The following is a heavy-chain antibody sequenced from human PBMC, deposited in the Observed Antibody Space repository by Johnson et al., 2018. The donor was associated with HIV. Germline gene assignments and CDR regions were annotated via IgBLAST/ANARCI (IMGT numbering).Heavy chain of an antibody. J-gene: IGHJ3*02. CDR3: ARGSTYYYDSSGSDAFDI. CDR2: IRYDGSKK. CDR1: GFTFDDYG. Sequence: QVQLVESGGGVVRPGGSLRLSCAASGFTFDDYGIHWVRQAPGKGLEWVAFIRYDGSKKYYTDSVKGRFTISRDNSKNTLYLQMNSLRAEDTAVYYCARGSTYYYDSSGSDAFDIWGQGTMVTVSS. D-gene: IGHD3-22*01. V-gene: IGHV3-30*02.